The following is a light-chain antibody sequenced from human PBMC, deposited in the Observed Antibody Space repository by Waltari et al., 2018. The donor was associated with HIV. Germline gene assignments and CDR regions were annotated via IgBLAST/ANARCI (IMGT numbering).Light chain of an antibody. J-gene: IGLJ2*01. CDR2: DHN. CDR3: GTWDRSLSGAV. V-gene: IGLV1-51*01. Sequence: QSVLTQPPSVSAAPGQKVIIPCSGSSPNIGNGLVSWYQHLPGAAPKLLIYDHNKRPSGISDRFSGSKSGTSATLGITGLQTGDEGDYYCGTWDRSLSGAVFGGGTKLTVL. CDR1: SPNIGNGL.